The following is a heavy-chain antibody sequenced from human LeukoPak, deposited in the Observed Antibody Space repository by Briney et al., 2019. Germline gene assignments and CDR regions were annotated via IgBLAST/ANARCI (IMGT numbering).Heavy chain of an antibody. CDR1: GYTFTSYG. Sequence: ASVKDSCKASGYTFTSYGISWVRQAPGQGLEWMGWISGYNGNTNYAQKFQGRVTMTTDTSTSTAYMELRSLRSDDTAVYYCARADIRAIASSGWYGFDYWGQGTLVTVSS. CDR2: ISGYNGNT. V-gene: IGHV1-18*01. D-gene: IGHD6-19*01. J-gene: IGHJ4*02. CDR3: ARADIRAIASSGWYGFDY.